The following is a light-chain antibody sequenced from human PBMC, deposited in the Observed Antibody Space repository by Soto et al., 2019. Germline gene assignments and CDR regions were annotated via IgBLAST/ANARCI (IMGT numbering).Light chain of an antibody. J-gene: IGKJ3*01. CDR3: QQYGSSPFT. CDR1: QSVSSSY. Sequence: ENVLTQSPGTLSLYPGERATLSCRASQSVSSSYFAWYQQKPGQAPRLLIYGASSRSTGIPDRFSGSGSGTDFTLTISRLEPEAFAVYYCQQYGSSPFTFGHGTKVDIE. V-gene: IGKV3-20*01. CDR2: GAS.